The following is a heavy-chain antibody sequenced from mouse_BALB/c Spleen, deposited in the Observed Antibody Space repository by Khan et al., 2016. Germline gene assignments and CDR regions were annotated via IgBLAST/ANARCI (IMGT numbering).Heavy chain of an antibody. CDR2: GGVT. V-gene: IGHV2-9-2*01. J-gene: IGHJ4*01. CDR3: VREGYGTTYGAIDN. Sequence: GGVTNYNSAFMSRMIISKDNSKSQVFLKMNSLQTDDTAIYYCVREGYGTTYGAIDNWGQGTSVTVSS. D-gene: IGHD1-1*01.